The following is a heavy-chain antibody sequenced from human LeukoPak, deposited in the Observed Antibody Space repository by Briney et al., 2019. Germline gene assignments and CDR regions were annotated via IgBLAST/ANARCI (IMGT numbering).Heavy chain of an antibody. J-gene: IGHJ4*02. Sequence: SETLSLTCTVSGGSISSYYWSWIRQVPGKGLEWIGYFYNSGSSDYNPSLKSRATFSEDTSKNHFSLSLSAVTAADTAVYYCASPGPYSETRGYLVFWGQGILVTVSS. V-gene: IGHV4-59*01. D-gene: IGHD1-7*01. CDR1: GGSISSYY. CDR3: ASPGPYSETRGYLVF. CDR2: FYNSGSS.